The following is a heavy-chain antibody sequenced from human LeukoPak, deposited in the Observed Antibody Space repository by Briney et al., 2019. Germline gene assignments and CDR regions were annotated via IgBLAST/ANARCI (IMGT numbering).Heavy chain of an antibody. Sequence: TSVKVSCKASGFTFSSSAVQWARQARGQRLEWIGWIVVGSGNTNYAQKFQERVTITRDMSTSTAYMELSSLRSEDTAVYYCAAPSLNDILTGPSGAFDIWGQGTMVTVSP. J-gene: IGHJ3*02. CDR1: GFTFSSSA. D-gene: IGHD3-9*01. CDR2: IVVGSGNT. V-gene: IGHV1-58*01. CDR3: AAPSLNDILTGPSGAFDI.